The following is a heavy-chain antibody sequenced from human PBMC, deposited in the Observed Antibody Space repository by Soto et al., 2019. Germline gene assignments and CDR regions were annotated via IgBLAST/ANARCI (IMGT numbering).Heavy chain of an antibody. CDR3: ATHMTTVGYGYVMDV. CDR2: IIPIFGTA. D-gene: IGHD4-4*01. CDR1: GGTFSSYA. V-gene: IGHV1-69*12. J-gene: IGHJ6*02. Sequence: QVQLVQSGAEVKKPGSSVTVSCKASGGTFSSYAISWVRQAPGQGLEWMGGIIPIFGTADYAQKFQGRVTITADESTSTAYMELSSLRSEETAVYYCATHMTTVGYGYVMDVWGQGTTVTVSS.